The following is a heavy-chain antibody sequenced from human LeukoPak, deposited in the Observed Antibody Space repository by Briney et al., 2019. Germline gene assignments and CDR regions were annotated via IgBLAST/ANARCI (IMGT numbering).Heavy chain of an antibody. CDR1: GYTFTSFG. D-gene: IGHD6-13*01. J-gene: IGHJ4*02. CDR2: IGAYNGNT. V-gene: IGHV1-18*01. Sequence: ASVKVSCKASGYTFTSFGISWVRQVPGQGLEWMGWIGAYNGNTKYGQKLQGRVTMTTDTSTSTAYMELRSLRSDDAAVYYCARDQMNIAAAGAYFDYWGQGTLVTVSS. CDR3: ARDQMNIAAAGAYFDY.